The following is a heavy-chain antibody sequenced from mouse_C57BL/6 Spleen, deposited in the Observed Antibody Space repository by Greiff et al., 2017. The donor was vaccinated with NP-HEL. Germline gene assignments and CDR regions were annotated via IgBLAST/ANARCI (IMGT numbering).Heavy chain of an antibody. CDR1: GYTFTSYW. V-gene: IGHV1-61*01. CDR2: IYPSDSET. D-gene: IGHD1-1*01. J-gene: IGHJ1*03. Sequence: QVQLQQPGAELVRPGSSVKLSCKASGYTFTSYWMDWVKQRPGQGLEWIGNIYPSDSETHYNQKFKDKATLTVDKSSSTAYMQLSSLTSEDSAVYYCARVGTTVVAPWYFDVWGTGTTVTVSS. CDR3: ARVGTTVVAPWYFDV.